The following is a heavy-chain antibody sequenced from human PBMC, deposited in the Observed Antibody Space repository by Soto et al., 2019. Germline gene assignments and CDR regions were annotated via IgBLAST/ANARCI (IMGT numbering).Heavy chain of an antibody. CDR3: ARGADDYGDYDWFDP. J-gene: IGHJ5*02. CDR1: GYTFTSYY. V-gene: IGHV1-46*03. CDR2: INPSGGST. D-gene: IGHD4-17*01. Sequence: SLKVSCKASGYTFTSYYMHWVRQAPGQGLEWMGIINPSGGSTSYAQKFQGRVTMTRDTSTSTVYMELGSLRSEDTAVYYCARGADDYGDYDWFDPWGQGTLVTVSS.